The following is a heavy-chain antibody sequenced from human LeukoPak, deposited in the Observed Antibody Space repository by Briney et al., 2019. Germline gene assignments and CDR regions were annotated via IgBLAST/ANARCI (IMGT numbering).Heavy chain of an antibody. CDR3: AREKQATVVTRYYYYYYMDV. J-gene: IGHJ6*03. CDR1: GGSISSSNW. D-gene: IGHD4-23*01. CDR2: IYHSGST. V-gene: IGHV4-4*02. Sequence: PSETLSLTCAVSGGSISSSNWWSWVRPPPGKGLEWIGEIYHSGSTNYNPSLKSRVTISVDKSKNQFSLKLSSVTAADTAVYYCAREKQATVVTRYYYYYYMDVWGKGTTVTISS.